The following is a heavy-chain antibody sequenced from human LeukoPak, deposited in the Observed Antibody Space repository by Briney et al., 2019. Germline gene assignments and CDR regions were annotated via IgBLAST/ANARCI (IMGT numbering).Heavy chain of an antibody. D-gene: IGHD5-18*01. V-gene: IGHV3-7*01. CDR1: GFTFSSYW. J-gene: IGHJ2*01. CDR3: AREGGQLWSRYWYFDL. Sequence: PGGSLRLSCAASGFTFSSYWMSWVRQAPGKGLEWVSNIKQDGSDKYYADSVKGRFTISRDNAKNTLYLQMNSLRAEDTAVYYCAREGGQLWSRYWYFDLWGRGTLVTVSS. CDR2: IKQDGSDK.